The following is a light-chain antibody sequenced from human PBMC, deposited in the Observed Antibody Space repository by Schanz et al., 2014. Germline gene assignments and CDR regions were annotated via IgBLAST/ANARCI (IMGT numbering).Light chain of an antibody. CDR2: DAS. J-gene: IGKJ1*01. CDR3: QQSYSTPPRT. V-gene: IGKV3-11*01. CDR1: QSVSSY. Sequence: EIVLTQSPATLSLSPGERTTLSCRASQSVSSYLAWYQQKPGQAPRLLIYDASNRAAGIPARFSGSGSGTDFTLTISSLEPEDFATYYCQQSYSTPPRTFGQGTKVEIK.